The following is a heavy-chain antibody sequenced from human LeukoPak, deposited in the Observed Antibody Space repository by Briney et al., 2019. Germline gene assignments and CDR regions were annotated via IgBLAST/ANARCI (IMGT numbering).Heavy chain of an antibody. CDR3: AKDLDSSGPFFDY. CDR2: ISGSGGST. D-gene: IGHD6-19*01. CDR1: GFTFSNYA. V-gene: IGHV3-23*01. J-gene: IGHJ4*02. Sequence: GGSLRLSCAASGFTFSNYAMRWVRQAPGKGLEWVSGISGSGGSTYYADSVKGRFTISRDNSKNTLYLQMNSLRAEDTAVYYCAKDLDSSGPFFDYWGQGTLVTVSS.